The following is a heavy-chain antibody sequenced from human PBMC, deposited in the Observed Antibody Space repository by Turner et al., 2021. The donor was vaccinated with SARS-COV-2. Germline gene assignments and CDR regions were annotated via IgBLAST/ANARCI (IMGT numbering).Heavy chain of an antibody. CDR3: AKDFWAATD. Sequence: EEQVLESGGGLVQPGGSLRLFCTASGFTFSSYAMSWVRQAPGKGLEWVSYISSGSTYKHYADLVRGRFTISRDNAKNSVYLQMDSLRAEDTAMYFCAKDFWAATDWGQGTLVTVSS. D-gene: IGHD3-3*01. CDR1: GFTFSSYA. CDR2: ISSGSTYK. V-gene: IGHV3-21*01. J-gene: IGHJ4*02.